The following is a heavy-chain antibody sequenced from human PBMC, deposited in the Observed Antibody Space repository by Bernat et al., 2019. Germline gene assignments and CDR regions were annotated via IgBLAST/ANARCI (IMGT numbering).Heavy chain of an antibody. CDR2: IWYDGSNK. CDR1: GFTFSSYG. V-gene: IGHV3-33*01. CDR3: ARDGLTVVTPTIYSTGAFDI. J-gene: IGHJ3*02. D-gene: IGHD4-23*01. Sequence: QVQLVESGGGVVQPGRSLRLSCAASGFTFSSYGMHWVRQAPGKGLEWVAVIWYDGSNKYYAEAVKGRFTISRDNSKNTLYLQMNSLRAEDTAVYYCARDGLTVVTPTIYSTGAFDIWGQGTMVTVSS.